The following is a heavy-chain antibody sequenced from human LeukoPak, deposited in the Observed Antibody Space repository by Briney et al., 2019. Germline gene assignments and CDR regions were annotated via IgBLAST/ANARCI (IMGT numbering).Heavy chain of an antibody. D-gene: IGHD6-13*01. Sequence: PSKTLSLTCTASGYSITSGYYWGWIRQPPGKGLEWIGSIYHSGSTHYNPSLNSRVTMSVDTSKNQVSLKLSSVTAADTAVYYCARDTGSCLDYWGQGTLVTVSS. CDR1: GYSITSGYY. J-gene: IGHJ4*02. CDR2: IYHSGST. CDR3: ARDTGSCLDY. V-gene: IGHV4-38-2*02.